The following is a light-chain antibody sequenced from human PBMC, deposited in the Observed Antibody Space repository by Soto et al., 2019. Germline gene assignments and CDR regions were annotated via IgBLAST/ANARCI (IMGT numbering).Light chain of an antibody. CDR2: EVN. V-gene: IGLV2-8*01. CDR3: SSYAGSNIVV. J-gene: IGLJ2*01. Sequence: QSALTQPPSASGSPGQSVTISCTGTGSDVVAYNYVSWYQQLPGKAPKLVIYEVNKRPSGVPDRFSGSKSGNTASLTVSGLQAEDEADYYCSSYAGSNIVVFGGGTKLTVL. CDR1: GSDVVAYNY.